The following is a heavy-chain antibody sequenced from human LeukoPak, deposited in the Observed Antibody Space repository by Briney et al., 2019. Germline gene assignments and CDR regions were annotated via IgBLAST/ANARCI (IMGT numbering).Heavy chain of an antibody. CDR3: ARSGFGDLSRFDY. V-gene: IGHV4-39*01. Sequence: PLETLSLTCTVSGGSIRSSSYYWGWIRQPPGTGLEWIGSIYYSGSTYDNPSLKSRVTISVDTSKNQFSLKLTSVTAADTAVYYCARSGFGDLSRFDYWGQGTLVTVSS. J-gene: IGHJ4*02. D-gene: IGHD3-10*01. CDR2: IYYSGST. CDR1: GGSIRSSSYY.